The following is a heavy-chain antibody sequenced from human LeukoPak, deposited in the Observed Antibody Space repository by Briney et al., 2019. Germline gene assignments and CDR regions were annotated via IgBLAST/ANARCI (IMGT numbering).Heavy chain of an antibody. Sequence: PSETLSLTCNVSGGSFSRSYWSWIRQPAGKGLEWIGRFYPTGVSNYYPSLRSRVTVSVDTSKNQFFLKLTSVTAADTAVYYCAKVAGASEKYFDYWGQGILVTVSS. CDR3: AKVAGASEKYFDY. D-gene: IGHD1-26*01. V-gene: IGHV4-4*07. J-gene: IGHJ4*02. CDR1: GGSFSRSY. CDR2: FYPTGVS.